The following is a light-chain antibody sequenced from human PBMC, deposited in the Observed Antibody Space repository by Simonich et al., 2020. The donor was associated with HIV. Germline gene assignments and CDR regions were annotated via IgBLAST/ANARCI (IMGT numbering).Light chain of an antibody. CDR2: EFS. CDR3: SSYTSSDTYVL. J-gene: IGLJ2*01. V-gene: IGLV2-14*01. CDR1: SSDVGGYNY. Sequence: QSALTQPASVSGSPGQSITISCTGTSSDVGGYNYVSWYQHHPGKAPKLMIYEFSKRPSGVSNRFSGSKSGNTASLTISGLQAEDEADYYCSSYTSSDTYVLFGGGTKVTVL.